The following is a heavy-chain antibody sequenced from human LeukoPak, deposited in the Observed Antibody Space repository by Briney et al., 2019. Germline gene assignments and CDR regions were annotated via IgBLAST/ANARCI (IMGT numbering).Heavy chain of an antibody. D-gene: IGHD2-2*01. CDR3: ARDREDIVVVPAASYCYYYYMDV. CDR2: ISWNSGSI. Sequence: TGGSLRLSCAASGFTFDDYAMHWVRQAPGKGLEWVSGISWNSGSIGYADSVKGRFTISRDNSKNTLYLQTNSLRAEDTAVYYCARDREDIVVVPAASYCYYYYMDVWGKGTTVTVSS. J-gene: IGHJ6*03. V-gene: IGHV3-9*01. CDR1: GFTFDDYA.